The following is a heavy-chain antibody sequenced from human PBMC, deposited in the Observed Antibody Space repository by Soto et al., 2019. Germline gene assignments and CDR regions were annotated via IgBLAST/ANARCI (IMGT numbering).Heavy chain of an antibody. D-gene: IGHD2-15*01. CDR3: ARADPDASVGY. J-gene: IGHJ4*02. CDR1: GGSMSSYY. CDR2: ISYSGST. V-gene: IGHV4-59*01. Sequence: SETLSLTCTVSGGSMSSYYWTWLRQSPGRGLEWIGYISYSGSTYYNPSLKSRVTISADTSKNQFSLRMSSMIAADTAVYYCARADPDASVGYWGQGTLVTVSS.